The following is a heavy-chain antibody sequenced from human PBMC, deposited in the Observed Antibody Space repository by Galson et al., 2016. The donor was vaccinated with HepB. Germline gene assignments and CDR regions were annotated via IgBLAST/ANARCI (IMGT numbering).Heavy chain of an antibody. CDR3: ARLYCGGGGCYPRPYYFDF. Sequence: SLRLSCAVSAFPFSSHAMGWVRQAPGEGLEWVSVVRTTDVRSGFKTSYADSVRGRFPVSRDDPGNTTFLQMNSLRVTDTAVYYCARLYCGGGGCYPRPYYFDFWGHGIPVTVS. V-gene: IGHV3-23*01. J-gene: IGHJ4*01. CDR2: VRTTDVRSGFKT. CDR1: AFPFSSHA. D-gene: IGHD2-21*01.